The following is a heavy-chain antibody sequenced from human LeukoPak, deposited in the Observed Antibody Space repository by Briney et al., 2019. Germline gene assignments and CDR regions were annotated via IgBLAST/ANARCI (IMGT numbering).Heavy chain of an antibody. Sequence: SETRSLTCTVSGASISTYYWSWIRQSPGKGLEWIGYISNSGSTNYNPSLKSRVTISVDTSKNQFSLKLSSVTAADTAVYYCAIPREGLRNLRAFDYWGQGTLVTVSS. CDR2: ISNSGST. J-gene: IGHJ4*02. V-gene: IGHV4-59*12. D-gene: IGHD5-12*01. CDR3: AIPREGLRNLRAFDY. CDR1: GASISTYY.